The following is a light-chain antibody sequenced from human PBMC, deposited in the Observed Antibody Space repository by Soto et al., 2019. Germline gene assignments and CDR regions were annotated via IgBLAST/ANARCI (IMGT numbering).Light chain of an antibody. CDR2: DAS. Sequence: EVWLTQSPGTLSFPQGTRATPPSRPSQSLSSSQLAWYQQKPGQAPRLLIHDASSRATGISDRFTGSGSGTDFTLTITTLEPEDFAVYYCQQYGSSPRTFGLGTKVDIK. CDR1: QSLSSSQ. CDR3: QQYGSSPRT. V-gene: IGKV3-20*01. J-gene: IGKJ1*01.